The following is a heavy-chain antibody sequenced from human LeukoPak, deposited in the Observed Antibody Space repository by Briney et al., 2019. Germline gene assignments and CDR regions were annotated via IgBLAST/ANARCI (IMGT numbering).Heavy chain of an antibody. CDR3: ARFLGGTTFLYYYYYGMDV. D-gene: IGHD3-16*01. Sequence: ASVKVSCKASGYTFTSYDINWVRQATGQGLEWMGWMNPNSGNTGYAQKFQGRVTMTRNTSISTAYMELSSLRSEDTAVYYCARFLGGTTFLYYYYYGMDVWGQGTTATVSS. V-gene: IGHV1-8*01. CDR1: GYTFTSYD. J-gene: IGHJ6*02. CDR2: MNPNSGNT.